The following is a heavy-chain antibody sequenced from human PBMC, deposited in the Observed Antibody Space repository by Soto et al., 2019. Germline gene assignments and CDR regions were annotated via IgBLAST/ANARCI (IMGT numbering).Heavy chain of an antibody. CDR2: IKVGSSRI. J-gene: IGHJ1*01. CDR3: VRSPKIGVRGAF. V-gene: IGHV3-21*01. D-gene: IGHD3-16*01. CDR1: GFSFSAYN. Sequence: GGSLRLSCIGSGFSFSAYNMNWVRQAPGKGLEWVSSIKVGSSRIYQPDSMKGRFTISRDDARNSVYLQINSLRAEDTALYFCVRSPKIGVRGAFWGRGTQVTVSS.